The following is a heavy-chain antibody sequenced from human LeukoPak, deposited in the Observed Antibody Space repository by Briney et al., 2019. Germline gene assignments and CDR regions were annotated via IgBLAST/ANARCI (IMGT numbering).Heavy chain of an antibody. Sequence: PSVKVSCKASGGTFSSYAISWVRQAPGQGLEWMGRIIPILGIANYAQKFQGRVTITTDESTSTAYMELSSLRSEDTAVYYCARVGDNSYYFDYWGQGTLVTVSS. J-gene: IGHJ4*02. CDR1: GGTFSSYA. D-gene: IGHD3-9*01. V-gene: IGHV1-69*04. CDR3: ARVGDNSYYFDY. CDR2: IIPILGIA.